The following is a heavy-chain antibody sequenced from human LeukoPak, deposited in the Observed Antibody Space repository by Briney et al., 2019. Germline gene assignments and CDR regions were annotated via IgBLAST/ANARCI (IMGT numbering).Heavy chain of an antibody. J-gene: IGHJ3*02. D-gene: IGHD2-15*01. CDR2: INDDGSTT. V-gene: IGHV3-74*01. CDR1: GFTFSRSW. Sequence: GGSLRLSCAASGFTFSRSWMHWVGHAPGKGLVWVSRINDDGSTTSYADSVKGRFTISRDNAKNTLYLQMNSLRAEDTAVYYCARPVVAATTPDTFDIWGQGTMVTVSS. CDR3: ARPVVAATTPDTFDI.